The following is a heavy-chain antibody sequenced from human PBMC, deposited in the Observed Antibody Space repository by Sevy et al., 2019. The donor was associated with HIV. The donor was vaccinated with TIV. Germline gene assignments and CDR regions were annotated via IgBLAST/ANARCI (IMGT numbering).Heavy chain of an antibody. D-gene: IGHD1-20*01. Sequence: GGSLRLSCAASGFTFSDHYMDWVPQAPGKGREWVGRIRNKANNYTTEYAASVKGRLTISRDDSKNSLYLQMSGLKTGDTAVYYCASLSHNSPDYWGQGTLVTVSS. V-gene: IGHV3-72*01. CDR2: IRNKANNYTT. CDR1: GFTFSDHY. CDR3: ASLSHNSPDY. J-gene: IGHJ4*02.